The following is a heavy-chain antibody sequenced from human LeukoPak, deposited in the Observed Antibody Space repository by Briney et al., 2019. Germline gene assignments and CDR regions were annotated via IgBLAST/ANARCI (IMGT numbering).Heavy chain of an antibody. CDR1: GGSISSSNW. V-gene: IGHV4-4*02. Sequence: SETLSLTCAVSGGSISSSNWWSWVRQPPGKGLEWIGSIYHSGSTYYNPSLKSRVTISVDTSKNQFSLKLSSVTAADTAVYYCARDAPTRAFDIWGQGTMVTVSS. CDR3: ARDAPTRAFDI. CDR2: IYHSGST. J-gene: IGHJ3*02.